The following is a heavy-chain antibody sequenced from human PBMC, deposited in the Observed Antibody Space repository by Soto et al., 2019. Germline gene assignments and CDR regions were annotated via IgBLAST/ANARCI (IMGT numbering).Heavy chain of an antibody. CDR1: GYTFTFYA. V-gene: IGHV1-3*04. Sequence: ASVKVSCKASGYTFTFYAMHWVRQAPGQRLEWMGWINTGNGNTKYSQNFQDRVTITRDTSASTAYMELRSLRSDDTAVYYCARASGSSYWFDPWGQGTLVTVSS. J-gene: IGHJ5*02. CDR3: ARASGSSYWFDP. D-gene: IGHD1-26*01. CDR2: INTGNGNT.